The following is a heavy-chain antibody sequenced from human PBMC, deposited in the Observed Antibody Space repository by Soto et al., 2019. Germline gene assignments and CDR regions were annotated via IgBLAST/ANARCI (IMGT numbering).Heavy chain of an antibody. Sequence: GGSLRLSCAASGFTFSSYSMNWVRQTPGKGLEWVSYISSSSSTIYYADSVKGRFTISRDNAKNSLYLQMNSLRDEDTAVYYCAGVASGLGFRNYDGYFDYWGQGTLVTVSS. J-gene: IGHJ4*02. CDR1: GFTFSSYS. CDR3: AGVASGLGFRNYDGYFDY. CDR2: ISSSSSTI. V-gene: IGHV3-48*02. D-gene: IGHD1-7*01.